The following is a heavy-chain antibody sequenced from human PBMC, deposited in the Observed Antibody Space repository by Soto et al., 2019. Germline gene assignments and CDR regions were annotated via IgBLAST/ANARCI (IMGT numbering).Heavy chain of an antibody. V-gene: IGHV3-53*01. Sequence: EVQLEESGGGLIQPGGSLRLSCAASGFTVSSNYMSWVRQAPGKGLEWVSLIYSGGVSYYADSVKGRFTISRDKYKNTLYLQMGSLRAEDTAVYYCASVVTTSYYGMDVWGQGTTVTVSS. J-gene: IGHJ6*02. CDR2: IYSGGVS. CDR1: GFTVSSNY. D-gene: IGHD4-4*01. CDR3: ASVVTTSYYGMDV.